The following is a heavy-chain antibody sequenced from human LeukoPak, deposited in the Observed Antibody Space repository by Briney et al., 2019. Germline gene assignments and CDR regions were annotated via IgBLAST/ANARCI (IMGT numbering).Heavy chain of an antibody. Sequence: SVKVSCKASGGTFSSYAISWVRQAAGQRLEWMGGIIPIFGTANYAQKSQGRVTNTADESTTTAYMELSSLRSEDTAVYCCAFGVTFFGVVPFDYWGQGTLVTVSS. D-gene: IGHD3-3*01. V-gene: IGHV1-69*01. J-gene: IGHJ4*02. CDR2: IIPIFGTA. CDR1: GGTFSSYA. CDR3: AFGVTFFGVVPFDY.